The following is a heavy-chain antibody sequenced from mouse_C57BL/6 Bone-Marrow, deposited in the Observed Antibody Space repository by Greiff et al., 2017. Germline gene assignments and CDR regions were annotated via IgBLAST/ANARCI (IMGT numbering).Heavy chain of an antibody. D-gene: IGHD1-1*01. V-gene: IGHV5-9*01. CDR2: ISGGGGNT. CDR1: GFTFSSYT. Sequence: EVKLVESGGGLVKPGGSLKLSCAASGFTFSSYTMSWVRQTPEKRLQWVAAISGGGGNTYYPDSVKGRFTISRDNDKHILYLQMGSLRSEDTALYYCSSHVTTVLATKYFDVWGTGTTVTVSS. CDR3: SSHVTTVLATKYFDV. J-gene: IGHJ1*03.